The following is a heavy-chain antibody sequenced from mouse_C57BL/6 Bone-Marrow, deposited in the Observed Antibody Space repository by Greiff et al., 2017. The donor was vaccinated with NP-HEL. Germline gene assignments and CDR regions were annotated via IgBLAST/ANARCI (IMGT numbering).Heavy chain of an antibody. Sequence: QVQLQQPGAELVMPGASVKLSCKASGYTFTSYSMHWVKQRPGQGLEWIGEIDPSDSYTKYNQKFKGKSTLTVDKSSSTAYMQLSSLTSEDSAVYYCARCGYYYCSRPRYCSLDYWGQGTSVTVSS. D-gene: IGHD1-1*01. V-gene: IGHV1-69*01. CDR2: IDPSDSYT. CDR3: ARCGYYYCSRPRYCSLDY. CDR1: GYTFTSYS. J-gene: IGHJ4*01.